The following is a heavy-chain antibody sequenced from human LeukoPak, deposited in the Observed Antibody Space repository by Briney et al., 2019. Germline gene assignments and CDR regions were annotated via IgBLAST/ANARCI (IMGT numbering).Heavy chain of an antibody. Sequence: SETLSLTCAVSGYSISSGYYWGWIRQPPGKGLEWIGSIYHSGSTYYNPSLKSRVAISVDTSENQFSLKLSSVTAADTAVYYCARRGYSSSWATFDYWGQGTLVTVSS. CDR3: ARRGYSSSWATFDY. CDR2: IYHSGST. D-gene: IGHD6-13*01. J-gene: IGHJ4*02. CDR1: GYSISSGYY. V-gene: IGHV4-38-2*01.